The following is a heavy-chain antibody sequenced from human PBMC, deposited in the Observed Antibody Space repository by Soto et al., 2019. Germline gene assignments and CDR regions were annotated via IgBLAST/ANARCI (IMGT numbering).Heavy chain of an antibody. Sequence: GESLKISCAASGFTFSSYAMSWVRQAPGKGLEWVSAISGSGGSTYYADSVKGRFTISRDNSKNTLYLQMNSLRAEDTAVYYCAKDVSVYRGYYGMDVWGQGTTVTVSS. D-gene: IGHD3-10*01. V-gene: IGHV3-23*01. J-gene: IGHJ6*02. CDR1: GFTFSSYA. CDR3: AKDVSVYRGYYGMDV. CDR2: ISGSGGST.